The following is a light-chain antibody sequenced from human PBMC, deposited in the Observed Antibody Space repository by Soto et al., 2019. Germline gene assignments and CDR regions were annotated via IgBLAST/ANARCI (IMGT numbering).Light chain of an antibody. CDR2: GAS. J-gene: IGKJ2*01. CDR3: QQGHNWPLT. Sequence: EIVMTQSPATLSLSPGERAALSCRASQSINSELAWYQQNPGQPPRLLIYGASTRATGVPARFTGSESGSEFTLTISGLQSEDFAVYYCQQGHNWPLTFGQGTGLEI. V-gene: IGKV3-15*01. CDR1: QSINSE.